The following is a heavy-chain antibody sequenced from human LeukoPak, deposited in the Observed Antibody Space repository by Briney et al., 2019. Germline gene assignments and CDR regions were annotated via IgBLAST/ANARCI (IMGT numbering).Heavy chain of an antibody. J-gene: IGHJ4*02. V-gene: IGHV1-18*01. Sequence: ASVKVSCKASGYTFTSSGISWVRQAPGQGLEWMGWTSTYNGYSKYAQNLQGRVTMTADTSTSTAYMELSSLSSDDTAVYYCAKNSSGGYSDYWGQGTLVTVSS. D-gene: IGHD6-19*01. CDR1: GYTFTSSG. CDR3: AKNSSGGYSDY. CDR2: TSTYNGYS.